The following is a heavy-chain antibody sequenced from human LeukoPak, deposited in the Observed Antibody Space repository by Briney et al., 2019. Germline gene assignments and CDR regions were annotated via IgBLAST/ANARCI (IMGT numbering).Heavy chain of an antibody. CDR1: GFTFDDYA. J-gene: IGHJ3*02. D-gene: IGHD1-26*01. CDR3: AKDIYEDGPLQELLGAFDI. Sequence: PGGSLRLSCAASGFTFDDYAMHWVRQAPGKGLEWVSGISWNSGSTGYADSVKGRFTISRDNAKNSLYLQMNSLRAEDTALYYCAKDIYEDGPLQELLGAFDIWGQGTMVTVSS. CDR2: ISWNSGST. V-gene: IGHV3-9*01.